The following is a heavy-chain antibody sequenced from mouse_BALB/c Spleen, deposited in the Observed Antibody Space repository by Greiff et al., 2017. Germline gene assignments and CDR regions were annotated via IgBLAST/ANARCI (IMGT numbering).Heavy chain of an antibody. Sequence: EVQGVESGGGLVKPGGSLKLSCAASGFTFSSYAMSWVRQSPEKRLEWVAEISSGGSYTYYPDTVTGRFTISRDNAKNTLYLEMSSLRSEDTAMYYCARDRGTAYWGQGTLVTVSA. CDR2: ISSGGSYT. CDR3: ARDRGTAY. D-gene: IGHD3-1*01. V-gene: IGHV5-9-4*01. J-gene: IGHJ3*01. CDR1: GFTFSSYA.